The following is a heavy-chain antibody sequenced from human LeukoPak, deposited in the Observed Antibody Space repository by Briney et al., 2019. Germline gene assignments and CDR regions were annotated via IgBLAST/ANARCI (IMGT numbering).Heavy chain of an antibody. Sequence: ASVKVSCKVSGYTLTELSMHWVRQAPGKGLEWMGGFDPEDGETIYAQKFQGRVTMTEDTSTGTAYMELSSLRSEDTAVYYCAISYCSSTSCYDGFDIWGQGTMVTVSS. CDR2: FDPEDGET. D-gene: IGHD2-2*01. CDR1: GYTLTELS. CDR3: AISYCSSTSCYDGFDI. V-gene: IGHV1-24*01. J-gene: IGHJ3*02.